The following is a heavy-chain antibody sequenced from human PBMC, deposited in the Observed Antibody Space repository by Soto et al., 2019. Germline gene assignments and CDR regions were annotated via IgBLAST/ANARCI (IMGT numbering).Heavy chain of an antibody. D-gene: IGHD3-22*01. J-gene: IGHJ6*02. CDR2: IIPVFGTP. CDR1: GGSLSNYG. CDR3: ARGDATMIVVTTNDGMDV. V-gene: IGHV1-69*12. Sequence: QVQLVQSGAEVKKPGSSVKVSCKASGGSLSNYGISWVRQAPGQGLEWMGAIIPVFGTPNYAQKFQDRVTITADESTTTVYMEVRSLTSEDTAVYYCARGDATMIVVTTNDGMDVWGQGTTVTVSS.